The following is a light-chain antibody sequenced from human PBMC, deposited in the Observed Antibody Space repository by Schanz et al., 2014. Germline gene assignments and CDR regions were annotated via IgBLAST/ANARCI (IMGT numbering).Light chain of an antibody. CDR3: CSYAGSTNLR. CDR1: SSDIGGYNY. Sequence: QSALTQPASVSGSPGQSITISCTGTSSDIGGYNYVSWYQQHPDKAPKLMIYEGSERPSGVSNRFSGSKSGNTASLTVSGLQAEDEADYYCCSYAGSTNLRFGGGTKLTVL. V-gene: IGLV2-14*01. CDR2: EGS. J-gene: IGLJ3*02.